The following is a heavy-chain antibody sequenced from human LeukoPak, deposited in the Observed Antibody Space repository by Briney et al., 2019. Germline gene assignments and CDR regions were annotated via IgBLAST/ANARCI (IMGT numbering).Heavy chain of an antibody. CDR1: GGSFSGYY. V-gene: IGHV4-34*01. J-gene: IGHJ4*02. Sequence: PSETLSLTCAVYGGSFSGYYWSWIRQPPGKGLEWIGEINHSGSTNYNPSLKSRVTISVDTSKNQFSLKLSSVTAADTAVYYCARGGGSGWYFGYWGQGTLVTVSS. CDR3: ARGGGSGWYFGY. CDR2: INHSGST. D-gene: IGHD6-19*01.